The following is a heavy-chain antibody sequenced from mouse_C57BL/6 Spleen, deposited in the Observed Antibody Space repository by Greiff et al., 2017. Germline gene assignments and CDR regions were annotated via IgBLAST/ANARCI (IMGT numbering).Heavy chain of an antibody. V-gene: IGHV1-50*01. CDR2: IDPSDSYT. CDR1: GYTFTSYW. J-gene: IGHJ3*01. CDR3: ARSPYGSSLAWFAY. D-gene: IGHD1-1*01. Sequence: QVHVKQPGAELVKPGASVKLSCKASGYTFTSYWMQWVKQRPGQGLEWIGEIDPSDSYTNYNQKFKGKATLTVDTSSSTAYMQLSSLTSEDSAVYYCARSPYGSSLAWFAYWGQGTLVTVSA.